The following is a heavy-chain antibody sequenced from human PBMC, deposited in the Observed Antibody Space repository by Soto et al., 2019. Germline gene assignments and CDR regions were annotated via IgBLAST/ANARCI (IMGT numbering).Heavy chain of an antibody. D-gene: IGHD6-19*01. CDR3: ARFFGLYSSPTRNNAFDI. J-gene: IGHJ3*02. Sequence: SETLSLTCAVYGGSFSGYYWSWIRQPPGKGLEWIGEINHSGSTNYNPSLKSRVTISVDTSKNQFSLKLSSVTAADTAVYYCARFFGLYSSPTRNNAFDIWGQGTMVTVSS. V-gene: IGHV4-34*01. CDR2: INHSGST. CDR1: GGSFSGYY.